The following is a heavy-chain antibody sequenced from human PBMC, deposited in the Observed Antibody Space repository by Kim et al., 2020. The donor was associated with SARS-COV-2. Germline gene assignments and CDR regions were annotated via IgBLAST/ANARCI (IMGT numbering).Heavy chain of an antibody. CDR3: ARDMGAVGYCSGPSCYGLDY. D-gene: IGHD2-2*01. CDR1: GFTFSSYA. Sequence: GGSLRLSCAASGFTFSSYAMHWVRQAPGKGLEWVAIISYDGSNKYYADSVQGRFTVSRDNSKNTLYLQMNGLRAEDTAVYYCARDMGAVGYCSGPSCYGLDYWGQGTLVTVSS. V-gene: IGHV3-30-3*01. J-gene: IGHJ4*02. CDR2: ISYDGSNK.